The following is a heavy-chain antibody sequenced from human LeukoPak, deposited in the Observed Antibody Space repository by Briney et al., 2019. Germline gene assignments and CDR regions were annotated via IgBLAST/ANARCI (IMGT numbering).Heavy chain of an antibody. D-gene: IGHD3-10*01. V-gene: IGHV4-59*08. CDR3: ARRGFAHNGMDV. Sequence: SETLSLTCTVSGGSISTYYWSWIRQPPGKGLEFIGYLYYRGSSNYNPSLKSRVTISVDPSKNQFSLKLSSVTAADTAVYYCARRGFAHNGMDVWGQGTTVTVSS. CDR1: GGSISTYY. J-gene: IGHJ6*02. CDR2: LYYRGSS.